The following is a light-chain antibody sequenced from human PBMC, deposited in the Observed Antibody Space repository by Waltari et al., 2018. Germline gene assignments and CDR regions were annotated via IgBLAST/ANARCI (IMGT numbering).Light chain of an antibody. V-gene: IGLV2-14*03. Sequence: QSALTPPAAVSESPGQSIPISCTGTSSDLGAQNYVSWYQQHPGEAPKLMIYDVNKRPSGTSNRFSGSKSGNTASLSISGLQAEDEADYYCSSYTSTNTYVFGSGTKVTVL. CDR1: SSDLGAQNY. J-gene: IGLJ1*01. CDR2: DVN. CDR3: SSYTSTNTYV.